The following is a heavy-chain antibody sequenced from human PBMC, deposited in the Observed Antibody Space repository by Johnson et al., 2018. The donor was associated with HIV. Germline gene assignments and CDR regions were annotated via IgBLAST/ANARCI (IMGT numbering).Heavy chain of an antibody. V-gene: IGHV3-30-3*01. CDR1: GFTFSSYA. CDR3: ARVRIIYSSSSHAFDI. Sequence: VQLVESGGGVVQPGRSLRLSCPASGFTFSSYAMPWVRQAPGKGLACGAVISYDGSNKYYADCVKGRCTISRANSKNTLYLQMSSLRVEDTAVYCCARVRIIYSSSSHAFDIWGQGTMVTVSS. D-gene: IGHD6-6*01. J-gene: IGHJ3*02. CDR2: ISYDGSNK.